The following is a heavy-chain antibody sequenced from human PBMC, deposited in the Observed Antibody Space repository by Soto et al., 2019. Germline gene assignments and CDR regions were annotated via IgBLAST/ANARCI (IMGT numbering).Heavy chain of an antibody. CDR2: IYHSGST. J-gene: IGHJ5*02. CDR3: ARGYSSSWLQTPLNWLDP. D-gene: IGHD6-13*01. Sequence: KTSETLSLTCAVSGYSISSGYYWGWIRQPPGKGLEWIGSIYHSGSTYYNPSLKSRVTISVDTSKNQFSLKLSSVTAADTAVYYCARGYSSSWLQTPLNWLDPCGQGPLVTVSS. V-gene: IGHV4-38-2*01. CDR1: GYSISSGYY.